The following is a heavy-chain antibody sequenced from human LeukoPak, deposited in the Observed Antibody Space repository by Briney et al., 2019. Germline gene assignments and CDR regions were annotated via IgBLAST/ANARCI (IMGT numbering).Heavy chain of an antibody. CDR3: AREGGFYRPFDY. CDR1: GGSAINTNW. CDR2: VHLDGRT. V-gene: IGHV4-4*02. J-gene: IGHJ4*02. D-gene: IGHD3-3*01. Sequence: SETLSLTCGVSGGSAINTNWWTWVRQAPGKGLEWIGEVHLDGRTNYKPSLESRLTMSVDVSENQVSLKLTSVTAADTAVYYCAREGGFYRPFDYWGQGTLVTVSS.